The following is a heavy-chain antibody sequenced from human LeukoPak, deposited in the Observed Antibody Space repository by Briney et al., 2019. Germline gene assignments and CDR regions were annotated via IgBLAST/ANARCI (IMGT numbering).Heavy chain of an antibody. CDR3: ARGGRTTWHGMDV. J-gene: IGHJ6*02. CDR2: IWYDGSNK. V-gene: IGHV3-33*08. Sequence: GGSLRLSCAVSGFTFSDYSMSWIRQAPGKGLEWVAVIWYDGSNKNYADSVKGRFTISRDNSKNTLYLQMNSLRAEDTAVYYCARGGRTTWHGMDVWGQGTTVTVSS. CDR1: GFTFSDYS. D-gene: IGHD4-17*01.